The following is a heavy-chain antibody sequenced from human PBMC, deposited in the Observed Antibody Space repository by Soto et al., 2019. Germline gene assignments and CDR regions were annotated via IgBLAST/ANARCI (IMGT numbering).Heavy chain of an antibody. CDR1: GVTCTSYT. V-gene: IGHV3-30-3*01. Sequence: LSCAPSGVTCTSYTLHWVRQAPGKGLEWIAFMSYDGARTDYADAVKGRFTISRDTSNNTLRLQMNNLRPDDTAMYFCARDRAYGDPNWFDPWGQGTLVTVSS. CDR2: MSYDGART. J-gene: IGHJ5*02. D-gene: IGHD4-17*01. CDR3: ARDRAYGDPNWFDP.